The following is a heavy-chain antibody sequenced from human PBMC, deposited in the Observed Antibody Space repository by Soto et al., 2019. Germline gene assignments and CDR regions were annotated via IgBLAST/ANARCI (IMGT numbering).Heavy chain of an antibody. V-gene: IGHV4-4*07. CDR3: ARVGVAGSLEYFDV. J-gene: IGHJ6*02. CDR1: GDSINSYY. CDR2: VSTSGST. D-gene: IGHD6-19*01. Sequence: PSETLSLTCTVSGDSINSYYWSWLRQPAGKGLEWIGRVSTSGSTKYNPSLKSRVSMPVDTSKNQFSLKLSSVTAADTAVYYCARVGVAGSLEYFDVWGQGTTVTVSS.